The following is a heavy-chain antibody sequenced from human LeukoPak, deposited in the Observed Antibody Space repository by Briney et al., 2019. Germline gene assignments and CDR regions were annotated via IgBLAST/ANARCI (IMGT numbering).Heavy chain of an antibody. CDR2: ISAYNGNT. CDR3: ARRGSGSRNWFDP. Sequence: SVKVSCKASGYTFTSYGISWVRQAPGHGRECMGWISAYNGNTNYAQKLQGRVTMTTDTSTSTAYTELRSLRSDDSAVYYCARRGSGSRNWFDPWGQGTLVTVSS. CDR1: GYTFTSYG. V-gene: IGHV1-18*01. J-gene: IGHJ5*02. D-gene: IGHD1-26*01.